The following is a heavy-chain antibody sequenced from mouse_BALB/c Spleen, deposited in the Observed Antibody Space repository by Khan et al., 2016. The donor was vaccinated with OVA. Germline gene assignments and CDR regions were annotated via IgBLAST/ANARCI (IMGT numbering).Heavy chain of an antibody. D-gene: IGHD1-2*01. V-gene: IGHV2-9*02. Sequence: VQLQESGPGLVAPSQSLSITCTVSGFSLTSYCVHCVRQPLGKGMEWLGIKLGGGSTNYNSALMSRLSISKDNSKSKVFLKMNSLQTDDTAMYYCARDTTATPYWGQGTLVTVSA. CDR3: ARDTTATPY. J-gene: IGHJ3*01. CDR1: GFSLTSYC. CDR2: KLGGGST.